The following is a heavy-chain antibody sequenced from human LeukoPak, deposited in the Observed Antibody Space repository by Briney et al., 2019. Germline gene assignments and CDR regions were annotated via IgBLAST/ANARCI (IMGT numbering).Heavy chain of an antibody. V-gene: IGHV1-2*06. Sequence: ASVKVSCKASGYTFTGYYMHWVRQAPGQGLEWMGRINPNSGGTNYAQKFQGRVTMTGDTSISTAYMELSRLRSDDTAVYYCAREEWPHYYYYMDVWGKGTTVTVSS. CDR1: GYTFTGYY. CDR2: INPNSGGT. CDR3: AREEWPHYYYYMDV. D-gene: IGHD3-3*01. J-gene: IGHJ6*03.